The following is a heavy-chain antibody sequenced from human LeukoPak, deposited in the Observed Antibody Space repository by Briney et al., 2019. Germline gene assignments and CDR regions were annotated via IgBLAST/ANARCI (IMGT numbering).Heavy chain of an antibody. Sequence: ASVKVSCKVSGYTLTELSMHWVRQAPGKGLEWMGGFDPEDGETIYAQKFQSRVTMTEDTSTDTAYMELSSLRSEDTAVYYCATPGYCTNGVCSGTAFDIWGQGTMVTVSS. CDR3: ATPGYCTNGVCSGTAFDI. J-gene: IGHJ3*02. D-gene: IGHD2-8*01. CDR2: FDPEDGET. CDR1: GYTLTELS. V-gene: IGHV1-24*01.